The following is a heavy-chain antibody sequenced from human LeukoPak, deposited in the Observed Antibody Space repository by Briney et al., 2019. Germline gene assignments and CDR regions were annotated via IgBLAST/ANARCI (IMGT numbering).Heavy chain of an antibody. CDR2: IDPSDSYT. V-gene: IGHV5-10-1*01. J-gene: IGHJ5*02. CDR1: GYSFTSYW. D-gene: IGHD3-9*01. CDR3: ARLPTGYPNWLDP. Sequence: GESLKISCKGSGYSFTSYWITWVRQMPGKGLEWMGRIDPSDSYTNYSPSFQGHVTISAAKSISTAYLQWSSLKASDTAMYFCARLPTGYPNWLDPWGQGTLVTVSS.